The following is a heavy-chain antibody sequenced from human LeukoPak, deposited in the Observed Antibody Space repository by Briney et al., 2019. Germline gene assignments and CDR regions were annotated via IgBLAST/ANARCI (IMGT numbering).Heavy chain of an antibody. D-gene: IGHD6-13*01. Sequence: GGSLRLSCAASGFTFSSYEMNWVRQTPGKGLQWVSYISGSGNDIYYADSVKGRVTISRDNAKNSLFLQMNSLRAEDTAVYYCAREKGSSWYGRPYSLDYWGQGTLVTVSS. CDR1: GFTFSSYE. J-gene: IGHJ4*02. CDR2: ISGSGNDI. V-gene: IGHV3-48*03. CDR3: AREKGSSWYGRPYSLDY.